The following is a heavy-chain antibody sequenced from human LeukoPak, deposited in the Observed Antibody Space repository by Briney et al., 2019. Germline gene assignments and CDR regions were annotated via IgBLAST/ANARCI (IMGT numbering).Heavy chain of an antibody. J-gene: IGHJ6*02. V-gene: IGHV1-69*13. CDR2: IIPIFGTA. D-gene: IGHD3-10*01. CDR3: ARSPYGPGSYEPSYYYYGMDV. CDR1: GGTFSSYA. Sequence: ASVKVSCKASGGTFSSYAISWVRQAPGQGLEWMGGIIPIFGTAYYAQRFQGRVTITADESTSTAYMELSSLRSEDTAVYYCARSPYGPGSYEPSYYYYGMDVWGQGTTVTVSS.